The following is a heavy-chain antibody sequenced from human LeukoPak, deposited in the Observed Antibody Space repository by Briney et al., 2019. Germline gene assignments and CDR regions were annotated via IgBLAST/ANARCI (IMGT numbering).Heavy chain of an antibody. CDR1: GGSISSYY. CDR3: ARGVLLWFGEFPDDFDI. J-gene: IGHJ3*02. CDR2: IYYSGST. Sequence: SETLSLTCTVSGGSISSYYWSWIRQPPGKGLEWIGYIYYSGSTNYNPSLKSRVTISVDTSKNQFSLKLSSVTAADTAVYYCARGVLLWFGEFPDDFDIWGQGTMVTVS. D-gene: IGHD3-10*01. V-gene: IGHV4-59*01.